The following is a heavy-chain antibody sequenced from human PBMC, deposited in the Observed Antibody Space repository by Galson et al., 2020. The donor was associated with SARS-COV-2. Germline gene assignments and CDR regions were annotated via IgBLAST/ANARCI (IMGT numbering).Heavy chain of an antibody. Sequence: ASVKVSCKASGYTFINYGITWVRQAPGQGLQWMGWISTYNGKTNFAQKFQGRVTMTTDTSTGTVYMELRSLRSDDTAVYYCARDMTSYYDTRGYYSDDAVDFWVQETMVTVS. CDR1: GYTFINYG. D-gene: IGHD3-22*01. J-gene: IGHJ3*01. CDR3: ARDMTSYYDTRGYYSDDAVDF. CDR2: ISTYNGKT. V-gene: IGHV1-18*01.